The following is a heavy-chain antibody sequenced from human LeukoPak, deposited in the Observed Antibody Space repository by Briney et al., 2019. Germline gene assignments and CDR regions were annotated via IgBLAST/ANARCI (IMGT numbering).Heavy chain of an antibody. CDR2: INHSGST. D-gene: IGHD6-13*01. Sequence: PSETLSLTCTVSGGSISSNYWSWIRQPPGKGLEWIGEINHSGSTNYNPSLKSRVTISVDTSKNQFSLKLSSVTAADTAVYYCARGQDSWYRYNWFDPWGQGTLVTVSS. V-gene: IGHV4-34*01. J-gene: IGHJ5*02. CDR1: GGSISSNY. CDR3: ARGQDSWYRYNWFDP.